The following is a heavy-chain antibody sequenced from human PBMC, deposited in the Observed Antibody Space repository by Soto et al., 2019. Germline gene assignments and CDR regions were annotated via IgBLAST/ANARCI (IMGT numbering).Heavy chain of an antibody. Sequence: SLTCTVSAGLFSGYYWTWICQPSGKALERIGDINHNERPNENPPLKSRISISVDTSKNQFSLKLRSLTAADTAVYYCARGVSMTLACHEGAPDKFFFYYWGQGTLVTVSS. CDR2: INHNERP. V-gene: IGHV4-34*01. J-gene: IGHJ4*02. CDR3: ARGVSMTLACHEGAPDKFFFYY. CDR1: AGLFSGYY. D-gene: IGHD3-22*01.